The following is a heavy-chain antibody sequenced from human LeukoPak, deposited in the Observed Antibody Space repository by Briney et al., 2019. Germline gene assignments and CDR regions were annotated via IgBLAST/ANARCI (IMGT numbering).Heavy chain of an antibody. CDR2: IYYSGST. Sequence: SETLSLTCTVSGGSISSYYWSWIRQPPGKGLEWIGYIYYSGSTKYNPSLKSRVAKSVDTSKKQFSLKLSSVTAADTAVYYCARFELGCFDYWGQGTLVTVSS. J-gene: IGHJ4*02. D-gene: IGHD7-27*01. CDR1: GGSISSYY. CDR3: ARFELGCFDY. V-gene: IGHV4-59*01.